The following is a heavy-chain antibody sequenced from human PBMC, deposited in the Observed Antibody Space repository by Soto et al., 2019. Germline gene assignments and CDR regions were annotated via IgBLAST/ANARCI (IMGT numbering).Heavy chain of an antibody. J-gene: IGHJ6*02. CDR1: GYTFTSYY. D-gene: IGHD6-19*01. CDR3: ARGRIAVAGRTYYSYYGMDV. V-gene: IGHV1-46*01. Sequence: ASVKVSCKASGYTFTSYYMHWVRQAPGQGLEWMGIINPSGGSTSYAQKFQGRVTMTRDTSTSTVYMELSSLRSEDTAVYYCARGRIAVAGRTYYSYYGMDVWGQGTTVTVS. CDR2: INPSGGST.